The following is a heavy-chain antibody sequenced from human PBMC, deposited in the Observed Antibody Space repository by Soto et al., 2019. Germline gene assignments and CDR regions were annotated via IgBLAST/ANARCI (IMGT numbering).Heavy chain of an antibody. CDR2: IIPIFGTA. CDR3: AREGQGKWLVRGYFDY. CDR1: GGTFSSYA. Sequence: QVQLVQSGAEVKKPGSSVKVSCKASGGTFSSYAISWVRQAPGQGLEWMGGIIPIFGTANYAQKFQGRVTITADKSSSTAYMELSSLRSEDTAVYYCAREGQGKWLVRGYFDYWGQGTLVTVSS. J-gene: IGHJ4*02. V-gene: IGHV1-69*06. D-gene: IGHD6-19*01.